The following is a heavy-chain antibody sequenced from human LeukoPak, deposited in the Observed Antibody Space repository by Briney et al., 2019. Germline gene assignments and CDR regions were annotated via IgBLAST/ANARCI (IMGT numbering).Heavy chain of an antibody. CDR3: ASLEGGEMATITYFDY. J-gene: IGHJ4*02. V-gene: IGHV1-69*04. D-gene: IGHD5-24*01. CDR2: IIPILGIA. CDR1: GGTFSSYA. Sequence: ASVKVSCKASGGTFSSYAISWVRQAPGQGLEWMGRIIPILGIANYAQKFQGRVTITADKSTSTAYMELSSLRSEDTAVYYCASLEGGEMATITYFDYWGQGTLVTVSS.